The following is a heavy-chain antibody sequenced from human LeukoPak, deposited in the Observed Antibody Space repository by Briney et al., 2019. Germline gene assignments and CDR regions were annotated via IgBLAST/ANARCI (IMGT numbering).Heavy chain of an antibody. CDR2: IYTSGST. D-gene: IGHD3-3*01. Sequence: SETLSLTCTVSGGSISSYYWSWTRQPAGKGLEWIGRIYTSGSTNYNPSLKSQVTMSVDTSKNQFSLKLGSVTAADTAVYYCARGYYDFWSGPPLRARLNAFDIWGQGTMVTVSS. CDR3: ARGYYDFWSGPPLRARLNAFDI. V-gene: IGHV4-4*07. J-gene: IGHJ3*02. CDR1: GGSISSYY.